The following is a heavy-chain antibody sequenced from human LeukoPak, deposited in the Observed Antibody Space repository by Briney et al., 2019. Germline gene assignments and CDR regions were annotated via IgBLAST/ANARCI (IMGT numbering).Heavy chain of an antibody. CDR2: VSHSGAT. CDR3: ASRIVVSPTAIETWFDS. Sequence: SETLSLTCAVSGASVSSSTYFWGWIRQPPGEGPEWLGGVSHSGATCYDPSLKSRVTISLDTSKNQITLTVTSVTVADTALYFCASRIVVSPTAIETWFDSWGQGTLVTVSS. V-gene: IGHV4-39*06. CDR1: GASVSSSTYF. J-gene: IGHJ5*01. D-gene: IGHD2-2*01.